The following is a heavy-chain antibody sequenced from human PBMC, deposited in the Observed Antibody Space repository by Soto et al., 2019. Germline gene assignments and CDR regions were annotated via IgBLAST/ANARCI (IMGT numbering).Heavy chain of an antibody. Sequence: SETLSLTCTVSGVSVTNGDYYWSWMRQSPGKGLEWIGNIYYSETTRYNPSLNSRLSISIDTSRNQFSLQLTSVTAADTAIYYCARQRRGGYWFDPWGEGTLVTVSS. V-gene: IGHV4-30-4*01. CDR1: GVSVTNGDYY. CDR3: ARQRRGGYWFDP. CDR2: IYYSETT. J-gene: IGHJ5*02.